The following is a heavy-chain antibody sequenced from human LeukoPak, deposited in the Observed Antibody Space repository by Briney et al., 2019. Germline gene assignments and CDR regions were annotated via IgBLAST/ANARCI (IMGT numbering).Heavy chain of an antibody. Sequence: SETLSLTCTVSGGSITTFYWSWVRAPPGKGLEYIGHIDYSGRAKYNPSLKSRVTISVDTSKNQFSLKLSSVTAADTAIYYCARWRYLDVWGQGTTVTVSS. D-gene: IGHD3-9*01. CDR1: GGSITTFY. CDR3: ARWRYLDV. CDR2: IDYSGRA. V-gene: IGHV4-59*01. J-gene: IGHJ6*02.